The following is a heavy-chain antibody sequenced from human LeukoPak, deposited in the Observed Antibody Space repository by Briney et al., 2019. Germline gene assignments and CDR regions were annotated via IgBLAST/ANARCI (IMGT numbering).Heavy chain of an antibody. D-gene: IGHD1/OR15-1a*01. Sequence: PGGSLRLSCTASGFTFSNYDMGWVRQAPGKGLEWVSVSRGSGDRTYYADSVKGWFTISKDNSKNTVYMQMNSLRAEDTAVYFCAKGGNNGGTFDYWGQGTLVTVSS. CDR2: SRGSGDRT. V-gene: IGHV3-23*01. J-gene: IGHJ4*02. CDR1: GFTFSNYD. CDR3: AKGGNNGGTFDY.